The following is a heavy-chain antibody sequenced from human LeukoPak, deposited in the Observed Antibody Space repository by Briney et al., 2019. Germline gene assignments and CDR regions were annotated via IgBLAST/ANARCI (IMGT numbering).Heavy chain of an antibody. CDR1: GFTFSTYW. V-gene: IGHV3-74*01. D-gene: IGHD1-26*01. J-gene: IGHJ4*02. Sequence: GGSLRLSCAASGFTFSTYWMHWVRQAPGKELVWVSRISSDGSTITYADSVKGRFTISRDNANNTVYLQMNSLRAEDTAVYYCARTKYSGTYADYWGQGTLVTVSS. CDR3: ARTKYSGTYADY. CDR2: ISSDGSTI.